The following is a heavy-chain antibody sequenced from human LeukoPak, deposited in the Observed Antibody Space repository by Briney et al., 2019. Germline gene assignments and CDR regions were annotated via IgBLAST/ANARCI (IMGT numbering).Heavy chain of an antibody. Sequence: GGSLRLSCAASGFTFSSYGMHWVRQAPGKGLEWVAVISYDGSNKYYADSVKGRFTISRDNAKNSLYLQMNSLRAEDTAVYYCARGGPTGALDDWGQGTLLTVSS. D-gene: IGHD7-27*01. CDR2: ISYDGSNK. V-gene: IGHV3-30*03. CDR1: GFTFSSYG. J-gene: IGHJ4*02. CDR3: ARGGPTGALDD.